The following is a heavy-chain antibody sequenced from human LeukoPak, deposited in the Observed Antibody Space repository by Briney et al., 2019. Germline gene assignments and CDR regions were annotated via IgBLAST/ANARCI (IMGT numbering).Heavy chain of an antibody. CDR2: IWSVGGAE. J-gene: IGHJ4*02. Sequence: GGSLRLSCVASGFPFSSYGMHWVRQAPGKGLEWVAVIWSVGGAEYYADSVKGRFTISRDNSKNMLFLQMNSLRAEDTAIYYCARVGSRYCSGANCYDGFWGQGTLVSVSS. CDR1: GFPFSSYG. CDR3: ARVGSRYCSGANCYDGF. D-gene: IGHD2-15*01. V-gene: IGHV3-33*01.